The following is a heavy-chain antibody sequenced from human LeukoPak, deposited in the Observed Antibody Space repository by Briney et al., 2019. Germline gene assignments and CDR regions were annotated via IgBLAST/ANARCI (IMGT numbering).Heavy chain of an antibody. CDR2: IYTSGST. J-gene: IGHJ5*02. CDR3: ARVWLANTWSPFDP. CDR1: GGSISSYY. V-gene: IGHV4-4*07. D-gene: IGHD2-21*01. Sequence: PSETLSLTRTVSGGSISSYYWSWIRQPAGKGLEWIGRIYTSGSTNYNPSLKSRVTMSVDTSKNQFSLKLSSVTAADTAVYYCARVWLANTWSPFDPWGQGTLVTVSS.